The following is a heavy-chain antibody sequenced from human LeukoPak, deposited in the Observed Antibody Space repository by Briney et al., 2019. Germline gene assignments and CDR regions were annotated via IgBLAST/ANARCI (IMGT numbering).Heavy chain of an antibody. CDR1: GFTFSAYG. Sequence: GGSLRLSCAASGFTFSAYGMHWVRQAPGKGLEWVAVIWFDGSNKYYADSVKGRFTISRDNSENTLYLQMNSLRAEDTAVYYCAKDEITMIVGDAFDIWGQGTMVSVSS. J-gene: IGHJ3*02. CDR3: AKDEITMIVGDAFDI. CDR2: IWFDGSNK. V-gene: IGHV3-33*06. D-gene: IGHD3-22*01.